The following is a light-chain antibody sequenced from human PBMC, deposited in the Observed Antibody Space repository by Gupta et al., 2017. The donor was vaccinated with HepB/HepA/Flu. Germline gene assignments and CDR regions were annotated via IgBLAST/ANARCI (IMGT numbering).Light chain of an antibody. CDR1: QSISSY. CDR3: QQSYSTPERT. J-gene: IGKJ1*01. Sequence: LHITQSPSSLYASVGDRVTITCRASQSISSYLNWYQQKSGKAPKLLIYAAASLQSGAPSRCSGSGAGTDFTLTISSLQPEDFATYYCQQSYSTPERTFGQGTKVEIK. CDR2: AAA. V-gene: IGKV1-39*01.